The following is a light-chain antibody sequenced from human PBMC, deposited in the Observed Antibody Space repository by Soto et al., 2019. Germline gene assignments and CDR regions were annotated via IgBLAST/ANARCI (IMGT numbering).Light chain of an antibody. Sequence: SYELTQAPSVSVAPGQTATIACGGNNIGNKVVHWYQQKPGQAPVLVVYDDGDRPSGIPERFSGSNSGDTATLTISRVEPGDEAEYYCQVWDSPRGLIYIFGPGTKVTVL. J-gene: IGLJ1*01. CDR1: NIGNKV. V-gene: IGLV3-21*02. CDR3: QVWDSPRGLIYI. CDR2: DDG.